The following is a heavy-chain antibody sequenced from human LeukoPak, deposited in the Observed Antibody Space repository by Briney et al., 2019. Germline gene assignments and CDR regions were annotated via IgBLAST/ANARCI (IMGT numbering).Heavy chain of an antibody. V-gene: IGHV3-21*01. D-gene: IGHD2-15*01. CDR1: GFTFSSYS. J-gene: IGHJ6*03. CDR2: ISSSSSYI. CDR3: ARVRAATQSYYYYMDV. Sequence: GGSLRLSCAASGFTFSSYSMNWVRQAPGKGLEWVSSISSSSSYIYYADSVKGRFTISRDNAKNSLYLQMNSLRAEDTAVYYCARVRAATQSYYYYMDVWGKGTTVTVSS.